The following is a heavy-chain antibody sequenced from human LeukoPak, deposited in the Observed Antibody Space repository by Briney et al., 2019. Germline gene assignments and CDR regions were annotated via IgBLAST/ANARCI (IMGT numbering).Heavy chain of an antibody. V-gene: IGHV3-23*01. CDR2: LSDSGGGA. J-gene: IGHJ4*02. CDR1: GFTFSSYA. Sequence: PGGSLRLSCAASGFTFSSYAMSWVRQAPGKGREWVSSLSDSGGGAYYADSVKGRFTISRDNSKNTLYLQMNSLRAEDTAVYYCAKDLAYGGNSPFDYWGQGTLVTVSS. D-gene: IGHD4-23*01. CDR3: AKDLAYGGNSPFDY.